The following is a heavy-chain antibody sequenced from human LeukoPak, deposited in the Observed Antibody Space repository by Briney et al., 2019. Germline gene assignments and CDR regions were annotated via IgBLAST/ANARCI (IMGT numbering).Heavy chain of an antibody. D-gene: IGHD3-3*01. J-gene: IGHJ4*02. CDR2: ISSSGSTI. V-gene: IGHV3-11*01. CDR3: AVDFWSGPIYY. Sequence: GGSLRLSCAASGFTFSDYYMSWIRQAPGKGLEWVSYISSSGSTIYYADSVKGRFTISRDNAKNSLYLQMNSLRAEDTAVYYCAVDFWSGPIYYWGQGTLVTVSS. CDR1: GFTFSDYY.